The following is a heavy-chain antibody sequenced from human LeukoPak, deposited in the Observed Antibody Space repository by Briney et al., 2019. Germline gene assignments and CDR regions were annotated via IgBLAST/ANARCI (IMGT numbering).Heavy chain of an antibody. D-gene: IGHD2-8*01. J-gene: IGHJ4*02. V-gene: IGHV3-23*01. CDR3: AKFSDEWWLHHPLDY. CDR1: GFTFSSYA. CDR2: ISGSGGST. Sequence: HPGGSLRLSCAASGFTFSSYAMSWVRQAPGKGLEWVSAISGSGGSTYYADSVKGRFTISRDNSKNTLYLQMNSLRAEDTAVYYCAKFSDEWWLHHPLDYWGQGTLVTVSS.